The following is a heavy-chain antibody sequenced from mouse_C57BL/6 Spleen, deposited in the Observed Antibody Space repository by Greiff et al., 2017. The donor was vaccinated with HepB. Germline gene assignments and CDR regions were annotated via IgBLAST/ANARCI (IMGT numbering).Heavy chain of an antibody. V-gene: IGHV1-52*01. Sequence: QVQLQQPGAELVRPGSSVKLSCKASGYTFTSYWMHWVKQRPIQGLEWIGNIDPSDSETPYNQKFKDKATLTVDKSSSTAYMQLSSLTSEDSAVYYCAREGIRSHYFDYWGQGTTLTVSS. J-gene: IGHJ2*01. CDR2: IDPSDSET. CDR1: GYTFTSYW. CDR3: AREGIRSHYFDY.